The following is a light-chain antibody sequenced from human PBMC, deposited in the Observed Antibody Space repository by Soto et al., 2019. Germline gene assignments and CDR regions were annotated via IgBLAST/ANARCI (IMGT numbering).Light chain of an antibody. CDR1: QRLLHSNGNIF. CDR2: LGF. Sequence: EIVRTQSPPSLTVTPGEPASISCRSSQRLLHSNGNIFLDWYLQRPGQSPQLLIYLGFNRASGVPDRVSGSVAGTDFTLKISRVEAEDVGVYYCMQALLTPYTFGQGTKVDIK. V-gene: IGKV2-28*01. J-gene: IGKJ2*01. CDR3: MQALLTPYT.